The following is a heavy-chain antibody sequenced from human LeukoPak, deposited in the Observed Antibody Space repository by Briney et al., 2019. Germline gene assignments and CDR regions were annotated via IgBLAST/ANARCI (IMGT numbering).Heavy chain of an antibody. CDR2: IYNGGST. J-gene: IGHJ4*02. CDR1: GGSISSYY. D-gene: IGHD3-22*01. V-gene: IGHV4-59*01. Sequence: SETLSLTCTVSGGSISSYYWSWIRQPPGKGLEWIGYIYNGGSTKYNPSLKSRVTISLDTSKNQFSLRLSSVTAADTAVYFCARHNYYDSSGFYTNHFDYWGQGTLVTVSS. CDR3: ARHNYYDSSGFYTNHFDY.